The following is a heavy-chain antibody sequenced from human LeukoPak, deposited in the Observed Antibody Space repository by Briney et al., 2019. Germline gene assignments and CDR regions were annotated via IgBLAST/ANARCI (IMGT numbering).Heavy chain of an antibody. D-gene: IGHD5-24*01. V-gene: IGHV3-7*01. Sequence: GGSLRLSCAGSGFTFSSSWMNWVRQAPGKGLEWVANINPEGSQTRFVDSVMGRFTMSRDNAKNSLYLQMNSLRVEDTAVFYCAAWTDRGYNFWGQGTVLTVSS. CDR2: INPEGSQT. CDR1: GFTFSSSW. J-gene: IGHJ4*02. CDR3: AAWTDRGYNF.